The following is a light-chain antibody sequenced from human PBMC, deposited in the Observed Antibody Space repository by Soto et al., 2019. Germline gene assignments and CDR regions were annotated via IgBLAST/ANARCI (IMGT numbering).Light chain of an antibody. J-gene: IGLJ1*01. CDR3: QSYDSSLSVLYV. V-gene: IGLV1-40*01. CDR1: SSNIGAGYD. Sequence: QSVLTQPPSVSGAPGQRVTISCTGSSSNIGAGYDVHWYQQLPGTAPKLLIYDNSNRPSGVPDRFSGSKSGTSASLAITGRQAEDEADYYCQSYDSSLSVLYVFGTGTKLTVL. CDR2: DNS.